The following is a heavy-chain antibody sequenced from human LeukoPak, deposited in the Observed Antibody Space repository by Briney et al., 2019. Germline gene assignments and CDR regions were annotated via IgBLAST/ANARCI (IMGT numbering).Heavy chain of an antibody. V-gene: IGHV1-24*01. CDR1: GYTLTELS. CDR3: ATTPGDSSSWLQINDAFDI. Sequence: ASVKVSCKVSGYTLTELSMHWVRQAPGKGLEWMGGFDPEDGETIYAQKFQGRVTMTEDTSTDTAYMELSSLRSEDTAVYYCATTPGDSSSWLQINDAFDIWGQGTMVTVSS. D-gene: IGHD6-13*01. CDR2: FDPEDGET. J-gene: IGHJ3*02.